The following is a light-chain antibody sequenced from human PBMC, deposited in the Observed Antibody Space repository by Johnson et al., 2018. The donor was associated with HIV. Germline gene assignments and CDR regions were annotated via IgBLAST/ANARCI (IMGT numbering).Light chain of an antibody. CDR1: SSNIGNAY. CDR3: GTWDSSLSAGV. V-gene: IGLV1-51*02. Sequence: QSVLTQPPSVSAAPGQKVTISCSGRSSNIGNAYVSWYQQLPGTAPKLLIYENDKRPSGIPDRFSGSKSGTSATLGITGLQTGDEADYYCGTWDSSLSAGVFGTGTTVIVL. J-gene: IGLJ1*01. CDR2: END.